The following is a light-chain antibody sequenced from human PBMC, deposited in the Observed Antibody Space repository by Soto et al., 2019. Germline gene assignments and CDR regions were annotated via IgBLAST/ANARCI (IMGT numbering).Light chain of an antibody. J-gene: IGKJ2*01. CDR1: QSVGSN. Sequence: EIVMTQSPATLSVSPGERATLSCRASQSVGSNLAWYQQKPGQAPRLLIYGASTRATGIPARFSGSRSGTEFTLTISSLQSEDFAVYYCQQYNNWPPYTFGQGTKLEIK. CDR3: QQYNNWPPYT. CDR2: GAS. V-gene: IGKV3-15*01.